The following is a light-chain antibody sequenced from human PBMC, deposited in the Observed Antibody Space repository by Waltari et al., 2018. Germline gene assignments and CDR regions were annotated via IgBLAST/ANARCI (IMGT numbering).Light chain of an antibody. CDR1: RSNIGSNY. V-gene: IGLV1-47*01. CDR2: RNN. Sequence: QSVLTQPPSASGTPGQRVTISCSGSRSNIGSNYVYWYQQLPGTAPKLLIYRNNQRPSGVPDRFYGSKSGTSASLAISGLRSEDEADYYCAAWDDSLSGRVFGGGTKVTVL. J-gene: IGLJ3*02. CDR3: AAWDDSLSGRV.